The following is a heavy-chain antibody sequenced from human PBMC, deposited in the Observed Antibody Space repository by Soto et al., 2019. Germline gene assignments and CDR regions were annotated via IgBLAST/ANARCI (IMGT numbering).Heavy chain of an antibody. V-gene: IGHV1-2*04. Sequence: ASVKVSCKASGYIFPDYYVHWVRQAPGEGLEWMGRINPNGGGTNYAQKFEGWVTMTTDTSISTAYMELSRLNFDDTAVYYCARGEQLVHFDSWGQGALVTVSS. CDR3: ARGEQLVHFDS. CDR2: INPNGGGT. J-gene: IGHJ4*01. D-gene: IGHD6-6*01. CDR1: GYIFPDYY.